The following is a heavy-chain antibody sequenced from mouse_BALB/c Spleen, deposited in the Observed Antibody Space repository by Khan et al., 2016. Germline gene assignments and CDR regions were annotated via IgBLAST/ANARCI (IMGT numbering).Heavy chain of an antibody. J-gene: IGHJ4*01. CDR3: AYGNYPYYYAMDY. CDR1: DYTFTSYW. D-gene: IGHD2-1*01. V-gene: IGHV1-7*01. CDR2: INPNTGYA. Sequence: QVQLKESGAELAKPGASVKMSCKASDYTFTSYWMHWVKQRPGQGLEWIGYINPNTGYAAYNQKFQDKATLTADKSSNTASMDMNSLTSEDSAVYYCAYGNYPYYYAMDYWGQGTTVTVSS.